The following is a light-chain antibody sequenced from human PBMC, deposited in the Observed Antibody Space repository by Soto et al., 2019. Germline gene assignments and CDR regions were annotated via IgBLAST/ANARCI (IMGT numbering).Light chain of an antibody. CDR3: SSYTSSSTRV. CDR2: DVS. CDR1: SSDVGGYNY. Sequence: QSVLTQPASVSGSPGQSITISCTGTSSDVGGYNYVSWYQQHPGKAPKLMIYDVSNRPSGVSNRFSGSKSGNPASLTISGLQAEDEADYYCSSYTSSSTRVFGGGTKLTFL. V-gene: IGLV2-14*01. J-gene: IGLJ2*01.